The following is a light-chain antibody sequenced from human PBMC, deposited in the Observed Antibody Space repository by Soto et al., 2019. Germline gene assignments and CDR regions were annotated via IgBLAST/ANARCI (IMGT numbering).Light chain of an antibody. J-gene: IGLJ1*01. V-gene: IGLV1-40*01. CDR3: QSYDSSLSGDV. CDR1: SSNIGAGYD. Sequence: QSVLTQPPSVSGAPGQRVTISCTGSSSNIGAGYDVHWYQQLPGTAPKLLIYGNTNRPSGVPDRFSGSQSGTSASLAITGLQAEYEAGYYCQSYDSSLSGDVFGTGTKLTVL. CDR2: GNT.